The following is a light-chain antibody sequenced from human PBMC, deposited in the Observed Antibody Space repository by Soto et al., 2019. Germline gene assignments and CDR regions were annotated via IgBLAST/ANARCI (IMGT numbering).Light chain of an antibody. CDR1: QSINSN. V-gene: IGKV3-20*01. CDR2: AAS. Sequence: EIVLTQSPGTLSLSPGERATLSCRASQSINSNLAWYQQRPGQAPRLLIYAASSRATGIPDRFSGGGSATDFTLTVSRLEPEDFAVYFCQQYGSSPQTFGQGTKLEIK. J-gene: IGKJ2*01. CDR3: QQYGSSPQT.